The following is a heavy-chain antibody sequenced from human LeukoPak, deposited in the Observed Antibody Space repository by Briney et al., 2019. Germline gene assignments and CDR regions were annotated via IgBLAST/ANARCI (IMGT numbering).Heavy chain of an antibody. V-gene: IGHV3-30-3*01. CDR3: ARSVNRAFDI. CDR2: ISYDGSNK. Sequence: GRSLRLSCAASGFTFSSYAMHWVRQAPGKGLDWVALISYDGSNKYYAGSVKGRFTISRDNSKNTLYLQMNSLRAEDTAIYYCARSVNRAFDIWGQGTMVTVSS. D-gene: IGHD1-14*01. J-gene: IGHJ3*02. CDR1: GFTFSSYA.